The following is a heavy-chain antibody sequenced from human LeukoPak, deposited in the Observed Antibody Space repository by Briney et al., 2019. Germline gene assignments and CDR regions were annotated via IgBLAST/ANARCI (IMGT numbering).Heavy chain of an antibody. CDR1: GGTFGSDA. CDR2: IIPMMETA. D-gene: IGHD3-3*01. CDR3: ASGIDEWLMRY. J-gene: IGHJ4*02. V-gene: IGHV1-69*05. Sequence: ASVKVSCKTSGGTFGSDAISWVRKAPGQGLEWMGGIIPMMETADYAERFKDRVTITTDESTSTAYMELSSLRSEDTAVYYCASGIDEWLMRYWGQGTQVTVSS.